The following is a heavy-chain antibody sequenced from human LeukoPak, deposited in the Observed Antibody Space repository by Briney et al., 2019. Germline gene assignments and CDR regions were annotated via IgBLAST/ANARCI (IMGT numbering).Heavy chain of an antibody. V-gene: IGHV3-30*02. CDR3: AREKSGSYSRDFDY. D-gene: IGHD1-26*01. CDR2: IRYDGSNK. Sequence: GGSLRLSCAASGFTFSSYGMHWVRQAPGKGLEWVGFIRYDGSNKYYADSVKGRFTISRDNSKNTLYLQMNSLRAEDTAVYYCAREKSGSYSRDFDYWGQGTLVTVSS. J-gene: IGHJ4*02. CDR1: GFTFSSYG.